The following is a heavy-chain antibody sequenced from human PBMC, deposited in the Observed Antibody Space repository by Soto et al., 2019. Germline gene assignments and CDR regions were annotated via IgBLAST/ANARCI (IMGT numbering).Heavy chain of an antibody. CDR2: IHPVDSDA. CDR1: GYRFTSYW. CDR3: ARQHPDDAFAV. J-gene: IGHJ3*01. Sequence: GESLKISCKTSGYRFTSYWIGWVRQMPGKGLEYMGIIHPVDSDARYDPSFQGQVTISAAKSINTAYLQWTSLKASDTAVYYCARQHPDDAFAVWGQGTMVTVSS. V-gene: IGHV5-51*01.